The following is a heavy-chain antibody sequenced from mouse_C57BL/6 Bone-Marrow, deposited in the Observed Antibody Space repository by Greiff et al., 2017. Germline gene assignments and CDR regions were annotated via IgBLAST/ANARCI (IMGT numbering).Heavy chain of an antibody. CDR2: IRLKSDNYAT. V-gene: IGHV6-3*01. Sequence: EVQLVESGGGLVQPGGSMKLSCVASGFTFSNYWMNWVRQSPEKGLEWVAQIRLKSDNYATHYAESVKGRFTISRDDSKSSVYLQMNNLRAEDTGIYYCTVRLWLRTYYFDYWGQGTTLTVSS. CDR1: GFTFSNYW. D-gene: IGHD2-2*01. J-gene: IGHJ2*01. CDR3: TVRLWLRTYYFDY.